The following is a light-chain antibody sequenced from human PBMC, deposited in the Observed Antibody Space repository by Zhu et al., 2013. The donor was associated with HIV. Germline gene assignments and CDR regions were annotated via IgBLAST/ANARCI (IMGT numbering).Light chain of an antibody. V-gene: IGLV2-23*01. CDR1: SSDVGSYNL. Sequence: QSALTQPASVSGSPGQSITISCTGTSSDVGSYNLVSWYQQHPGKAPKLLIYEANKRPSGVSNRFSGSKSGNTASLTISGLQAEDEADYYCCSYAGTSTYVFGTETKVTVL. CDR2: EAN. CDR3: CSYAGTSTYV. J-gene: IGLJ1*01.